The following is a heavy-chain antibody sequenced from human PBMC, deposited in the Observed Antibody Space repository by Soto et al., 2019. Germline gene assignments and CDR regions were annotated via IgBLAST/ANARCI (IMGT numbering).Heavy chain of an antibody. CDR2: ISSSSSYI. Sequence: PGGSLRLSCAASGFTFSSYSMNWVRQAPGKGLEWASSISSSSSYIYYADSVKGRFTISRDNAKNSLYLQMNSLRAEDTAVYYCASSTRLAFSARPNYFDYWGQGTLVTVSS. V-gene: IGHV3-21*01. D-gene: IGHD6-6*01. CDR3: ASSTRLAFSARPNYFDY. J-gene: IGHJ4*02. CDR1: GFTFSSYS.